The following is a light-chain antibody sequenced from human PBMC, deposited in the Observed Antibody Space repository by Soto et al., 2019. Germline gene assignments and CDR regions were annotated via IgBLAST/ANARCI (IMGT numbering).Light chain of an antibody. CDR2: DAS. J-gene: IGKJ4*01. CDR3: QHRSNWPSLA. Sequence: EIVLTQSPATLSLSPGERATLSYRASLSVSTYLAWYQQKPGQAPRLLIYDASNRATGIPARFSGSGSGTDFTLTISSLEPEDYAVYYCQHRSNWPSLAFGGGTKVDIK. V-gene: IGKV3-11*01. CDR1: LSVSTY.